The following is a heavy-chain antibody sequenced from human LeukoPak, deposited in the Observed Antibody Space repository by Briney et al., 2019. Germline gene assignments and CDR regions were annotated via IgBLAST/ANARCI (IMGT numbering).Heavy chain of an antibody. Sequence: GRSLRLSCAASGFTFSSYAMHWVRQAPGKGLEWVAVISYDGSNKYYADSVKGRFTISRDNAKNSLYLQMNSLRAEDTAVYYCAGAIGYSSSWYDYWGQGTLVTVSS. J-gene: IGHJ4*02. V-gene: IGHV3-30-3*01. CDR2: ISYDGSNK. CDR1: GFTFSSYA. D-gene: IGHD6-13*01. CDR3: AGAIGYSSSWYDY.